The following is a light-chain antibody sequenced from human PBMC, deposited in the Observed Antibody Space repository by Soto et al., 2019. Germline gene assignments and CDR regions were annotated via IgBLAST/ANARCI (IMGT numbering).Light chain of an antibody. CDR3: QQYCTSPLT. Sequence: DIVLTQSPGTLSLSPGERATLSCRASQSVGSTYLAWYQQKPGQAPRLLIVGASSRPAGIPDRFSGSGSGTDFTLTISRLEPEDFAVFYCQQYCTSPLTFGGGTKVEIK. CDR2: GAS. CDR1: QSVGSTY. V-gene: IGKV3-20*01. J-gene: IGKJ4*01.